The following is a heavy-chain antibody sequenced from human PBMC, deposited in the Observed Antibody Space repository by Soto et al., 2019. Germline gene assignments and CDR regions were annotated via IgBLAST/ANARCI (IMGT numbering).Heavy chain of an antibody. J-gene: IGHJ4*02. CDR3: TTDLYSDLWIGYLGFDF. CDR1: GFAFSNAW. CDR2: IKSKTDGGTT. V-gene: IGHV3-15*01. Sequence: TGGSLRLSCAASGFAFSNAWMSWVRQAPGKGLEWVGRIKSKTDGGTTDYAAPVKARFSISRDDSKNTLYLQMNSLKTEDTAVYYCTTDLYSDLWIGYLGFDFWGQGTLVTVSS. D-gene: IGHD3-3*01.